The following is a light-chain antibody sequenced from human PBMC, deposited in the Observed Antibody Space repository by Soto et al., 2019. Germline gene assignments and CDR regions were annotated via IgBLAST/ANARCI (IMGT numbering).Light chain of an antibody. CDR1: QDIGTW. V-gene: IGKV1-12*01. J-gene: IGKJ1*01. CDR3: QQANSFPPWT. Sequence: DIQMTQSPSSVSASIGDRVIITCRASQDIGTWLAWYQQKPGQVPNILMYPASSLHSGVPSRFSGSASGTEFTLTISSLQPEDFATYYCQQANSFPPWTFGQGTKVDNK. CDR2: PAS.